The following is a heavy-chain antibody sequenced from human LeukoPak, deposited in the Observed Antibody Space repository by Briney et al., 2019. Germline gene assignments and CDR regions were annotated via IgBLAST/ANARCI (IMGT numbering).Heavy chain of an antibody. Sequence: PGGSLRLSCAASVFTFNNYAMIGVRQAPGEGLEGFSSISATGGNTYYTDSVKGRFPISRYNSKNTLCLKMNSLRGEDTAVYYCAKRGPHTNYYYYSAMDVWGQGTTVTVSS. D-gene: IGHD2-2*01. CDR3: AKRGPHTNYYYYSAMDV. J-gene: IGHJ6*02. CDR2: ISATGGNT. V-gene: IGHV3-23*01. CDR1: VFTFNNYA.